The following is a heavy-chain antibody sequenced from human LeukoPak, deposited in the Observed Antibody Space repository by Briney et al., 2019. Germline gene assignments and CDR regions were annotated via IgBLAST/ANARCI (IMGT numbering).Heavy chain of an antibody. CDR2: IYHSGST. Sequence: SGTLSLTCAVSGGSISSSNWWSWVRQPPGKGLEWIGEIYHSGSTNYNPSLKSRVTISVDKSKNQFSLKLSSGTAADTAVYYCARHSSGYYYLSQFDYWGQGTLVTVSS. CDR3: ARHSSGYYYLSQFDY. CDR1: GGSISSSNW. D-gene: IGHD3-22*01. J-gene: IGHJ4*02. V-gene: IGHV4-4*02.